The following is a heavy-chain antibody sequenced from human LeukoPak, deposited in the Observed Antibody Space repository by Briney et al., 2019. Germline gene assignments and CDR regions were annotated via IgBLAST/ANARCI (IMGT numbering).Heavy chain of an antibody. D-gene: IGHD3-3*01. J-gene: IGHJ6*02. V-gene: IGHV4-34*01. Sequence: SETLSLTCAVYGGSFSGYYWSWIRQPPGKGLEWIGEISHSGSTNYNPSLKSRVTISVDTSKKQFSLKLSSVTAADTAVYYCARVGRNYDFWSGYYSDPYGMDVWGQGTTVTVSS. CDR2: ISHSGST. CDR1: GGSFSGYY. CDR3: ARVGRNYDFWSGYYSDPYGMDV.